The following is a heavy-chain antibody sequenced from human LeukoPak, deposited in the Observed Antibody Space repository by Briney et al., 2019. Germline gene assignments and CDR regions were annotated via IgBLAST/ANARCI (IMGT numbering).Heavy chain of an antibody. V-gene: IGHV3-30*02. CDR1: GFIFSISG. CDR2: ISYDGSKK. Sequence: SGGSLRLSCAASGFIFSISGMHWVRQAPGKGLQWVAFISYDGSKKHCADSVQGRCTISRDNSKNTLSLQLNSLRPDDTAVFYCSQGLLSWGQGTLLTVAA. J-gene: IGHJ5*02. CDR3: SQGLLS.